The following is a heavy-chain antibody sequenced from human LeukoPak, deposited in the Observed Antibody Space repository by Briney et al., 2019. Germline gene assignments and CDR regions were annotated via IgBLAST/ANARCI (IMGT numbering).Heavy chain of an antibody. CDR1: GXSFSGYY. J-gene: IGHJ4*02. D-gene: IGHD3-22*01. CDR3: ARGQHQWGYYYGY. Sequence: SETLSLTCAVYGXSFSGYYWSWIRQPPGKGLEWIGEINHSGSTNYNPSLKSRVTISVDTSKNQFSLKLSSVTAADTAVYYCARGQHQWGYYYGYWGQGTLVTVSS. CDR2: INHSGST. V-gene: IGHV4-34*01.